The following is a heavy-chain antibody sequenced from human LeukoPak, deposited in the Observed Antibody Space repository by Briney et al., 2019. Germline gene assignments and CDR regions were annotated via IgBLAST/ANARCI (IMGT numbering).Heavy chain of an antibody. D-gene: IGHD2-15*01. CDR2: IYYSDST. Sequence: GSLRLSCAASGFTFDDYAMHWVRQAPGKGLECIGYIYYSDSTNYNPSLKSRVTVSVDTSKNQFSLKLSSVTAADKAVYYCARFTGSAEYRYYYYMDVWGKGTTVTVSS. CDR1: GFTFDDYA. CDR3: ARFTGSAEYRYYYYMDV. V-gene: IGHV4-59*01. J-gene: IGHJ6*03.